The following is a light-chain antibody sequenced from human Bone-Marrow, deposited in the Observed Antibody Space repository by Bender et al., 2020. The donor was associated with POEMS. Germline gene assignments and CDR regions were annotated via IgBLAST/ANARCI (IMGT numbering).Light chain of an antibody. Sequence: QSVLTQPPSASGTPGQRVTISCSGGSSNIGAHAVNWYQHLPGTAPNLLIYSSHRRPSEVPDRFSGSRSGTSASLAISGLQSEDEADDYCAVWDDSLNGWVFGGGTKLTVL. CDR3: AVWDDSLNGWV. V-gene: IGLV1-44*01. CDR2: SSH. J-gene: IGLJ3*02. CDR1: SSNIGAHA.